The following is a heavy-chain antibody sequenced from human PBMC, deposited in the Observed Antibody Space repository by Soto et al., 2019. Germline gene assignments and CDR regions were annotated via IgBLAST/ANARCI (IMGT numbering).Heavy chain of an antibody. Sequence: ASVKVSCKASGYTFTGYYMHWVRQAPGQGLEWMGWINPNSGGTNYAQKFQGWVTMTRDTSISTAYMELSRLRSDDTAVYYCARGVRITGTAIDFGYWGQGTLVTVSS. CDR1: GYTFTGYY. D-gene: IGHD1-7*01. CDR2: INPNSGGT. CDR3: ARGVRITGTAIDFGY. J-gene: IGHJ4*02. V-gene: IGHV1-2*04.